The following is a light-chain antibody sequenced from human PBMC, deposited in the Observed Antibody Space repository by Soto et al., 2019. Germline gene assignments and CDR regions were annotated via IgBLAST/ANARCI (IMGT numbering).Light chain of an antibody. CDR1: SSNIGAGYD. CDR2: GNT. CDR3: QSYDTTLTASV. J-gene: IGLJ7*01. V-gene: IGLV1-40*01. Sequence: QSVLTQPPSVSGAPGQRVTISCSGSSSNIGAGYDVHWYQQLPGTAPKLLIYGNTNRPSGVPDRFSGSKSGTSASLAIAGLQAEDEADYYCQSYDTTLTASVFGGGTQLTVI.